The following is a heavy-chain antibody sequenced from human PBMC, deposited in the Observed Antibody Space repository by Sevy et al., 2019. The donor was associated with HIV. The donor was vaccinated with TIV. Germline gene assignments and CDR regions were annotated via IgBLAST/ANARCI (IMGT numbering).Heavy chain of an antibody. CDR1: GFTFSSYG. CDR3: SSTNGVPRRHYYNYGMDV. J-gene: IGHJ6*02. Sequence: GGSLRLSCAASGFTFSSYGMHWVRQAPGKGLEWVAVISYDGSNKYYADSVKGRFTISRDNSKHTLYLQMNSLRAEDTAVYYCSSTNGVPRRHYYNYGMDVWGQGTTVTVSS. CDR2: ISYDGSNK. V-gene: IGHV3-30*03. D-gene: IGHD2-8*01.